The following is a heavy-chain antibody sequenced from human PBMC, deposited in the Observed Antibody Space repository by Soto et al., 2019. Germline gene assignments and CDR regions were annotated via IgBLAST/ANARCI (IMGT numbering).Heavy chain of an antibody. CDR2: LWYDGSRE. CDR3: ARVPRYDTWDFDY. V-gene: IGHV3-33*01. Sequence: QVQLVESGGGVVQPGRSLRLSCTASGFSVSTHVIHWVRQAPGKGLEWVAVLWYDGSREYYAESVKGRLTISRDNSKNTMYPQMNSLRAEDTAVYYCARVPRYDTWDFDYWGQGTLATVSS. J-gene: IGHJ4*02. D-gene: IGHD3-22*01. CDR1: GFSVSTHV.